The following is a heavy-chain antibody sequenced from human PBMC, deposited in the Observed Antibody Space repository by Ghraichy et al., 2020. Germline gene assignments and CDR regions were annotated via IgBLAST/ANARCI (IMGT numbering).Heavy chain of an antibody. CDR2: MSYNGNNK. D-gene: IGHD6-19*01. J-gene: IGHJ4*02. CDR3: AREWYSSGWYVGHFDY. Sequence: GGSLRLSCAASGFSFSTCGIHWVRQAPGKGLEWVASMSYNGNNKYYADSVKGRFAISRDISNNTLYLQMISLRAEDTAVYYCAREWYSSGWYVGHFDYWGQGTLVTVSS. V-gene: IGHV3-33*05. CDR1: GFSFSTCG.